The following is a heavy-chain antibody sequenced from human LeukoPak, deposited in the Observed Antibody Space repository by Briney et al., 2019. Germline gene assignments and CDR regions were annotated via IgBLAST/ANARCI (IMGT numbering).Heavy chain of an antibody. CDR2: ISWNSGST. Sequence: GGSLRLSCAASGFTFDDYAMHWVRQAPGEGLEWVSGISWNSGSTGYADSVKGRFTISRDNAKNSLYLQMNSLRAEDTALYYCAKAPAVAGTPFDYWGQGTLVTVSS. J-gene: IGHJ4*02. D-gene: IGHD6-19*01. CDR3: AKAPAVAGTPFDY. V-gene: IGHV3-9*01. CDR1: GFTFDDYA.